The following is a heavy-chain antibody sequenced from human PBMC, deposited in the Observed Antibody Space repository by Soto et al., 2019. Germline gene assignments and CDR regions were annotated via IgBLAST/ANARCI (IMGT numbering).Heavy chain of an antibody. CDR1: GASISDYY. D-gene: IGHD6-19*01. CDR2: MYYSGST. V-gene: IGHV4-59*01. Sequence: SETLSLTCTVSGASISDYYWSWIRQPPGKGLEWIGYMYYSGSTNYNPSLKSRVTISVDTSKNQFSLKLSSVTAADTAVYYCARGAGLFDYWGQGTQVTVSS. J-gene: IGHJ4*02. CDR3: ARGAGLFDY.